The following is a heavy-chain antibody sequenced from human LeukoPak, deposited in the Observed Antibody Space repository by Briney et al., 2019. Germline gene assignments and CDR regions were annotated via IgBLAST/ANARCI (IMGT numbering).Heavy chain of an antibody. J-gene: IGHJ4*02. Sequence: ASVKVSCKASGYTFTGDYMHWVRQAPGQGLEWMGRINPNSGGTNYAQKFQGRVTMTRDTSISTAYMELTSLRSDGTAVYSCARGSDSSGYYYCAYWGQGTLVTVSS. V-gene: IGHV1-2*06. CDR1: GYTFTGDY. CDR2: INPNSGGT. CDR3: ARGSDSSGYYYCAY. D-gene: IGHD3-22*01.